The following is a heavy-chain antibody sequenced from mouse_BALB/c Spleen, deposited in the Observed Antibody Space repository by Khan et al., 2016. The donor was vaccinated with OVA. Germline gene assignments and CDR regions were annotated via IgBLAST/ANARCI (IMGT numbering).Heavy chain of an antibody. D-gene: IGHD1-1*01. J-gene: IGHJ2*01. V-gene: IGHV1-7*01. CDR1: GYTFINYW. CDR3: ARRGLRWDFDY. Sequence: QVQLQQPGAELAKPGASVKMSCKASGYTFINYWILWIKQRPGQGLEWIGYINPSTGYTEYNQNFQDKATLTADKSSSTAYMQLSSLTSEDSAVYYGARRGLRWDFDYWGQGTTLTVSS. CDR2: INPSTGYT.